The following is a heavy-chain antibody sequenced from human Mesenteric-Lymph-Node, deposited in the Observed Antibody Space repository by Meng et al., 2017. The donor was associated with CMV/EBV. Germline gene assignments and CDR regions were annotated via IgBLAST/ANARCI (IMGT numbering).Heavy chain of an antibody. J-gene: IGHJ4*02. D-gene: IGHD3-10*01. CDR2: ISAYSGDR. V-gene: IGHV1-18*01. CDR1: GYTFTRFV. CDR3: ARGGGDDELDY. Sequence: ASVKVSCKASGYTFTRFVINWVRQAPGQGLEWMGLISAYSGDRKYAQKFQGRVTLTPDTSTRTAYMEVRSLRSDDTAIYFCARGGGDDELDYWGQGTLVTVSS.